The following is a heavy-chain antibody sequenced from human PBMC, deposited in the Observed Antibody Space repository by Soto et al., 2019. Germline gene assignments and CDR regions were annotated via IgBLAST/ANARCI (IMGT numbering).Heavy chain of an antibody. CDR2: IYHSGST. Sequence: SETLSLTCPVSGYSISSGYYWGWIRQPPGKGLEWIGSIYHSGSTYYNPSLKSRVTISVDTSKNQFSLKLSSVTAADPAVYYCARELSSHYYDSSGYPDHYYYGMDVWGQGTTVTVSS. J-gene: IGHJ6*02. CDR3: ARELSSHYYDSSGYPDHYYYGMDV. CDR1: GYSISSGYY. V-gene: IGHV4-38-2*02. D-gene: IGHD3-22*01.